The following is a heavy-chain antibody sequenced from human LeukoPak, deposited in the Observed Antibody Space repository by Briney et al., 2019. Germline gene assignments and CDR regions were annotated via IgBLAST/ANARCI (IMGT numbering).Heavy chain of an antibody. D-gene: IGHD2-21*01. CDR2: INHSGST. CDR1: GGSFSGYY. CDR3: ARGILWWRSNRNWFDA. J-gene: IGHJ5*02. V-gene: IGHV4-34*01. Sequence: SETLSLTCAVYGGSFSGYYWSWIRQPPGKGLEWIGEINHSGSTNYNPSLKSRVTISVDTSKNQFSLKLSSVTAADTAVYYCARGILWWRSNRNWFDAWGQGTLVTVSS.